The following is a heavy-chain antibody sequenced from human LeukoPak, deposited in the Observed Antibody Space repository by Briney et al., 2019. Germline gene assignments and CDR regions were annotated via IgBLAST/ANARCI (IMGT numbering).Heavy chain of an antibody. D-gene: IGHD3-22*01. Sequence: PGGSLRLTCAASGFTFSSYAMSWVRQAPGKGLEWVSAISGSGGSTYYADSVKGRFTISRDNSKNTLYLQMNSLGAEDTAVYYCAKDAYYYDSSGYYVYWGQGTLVTVSS. J-gene: IGHJ4*02. CDR2: ISGSGGST. CDR1: GFTFSSYA. CDR3: AKDAYYYDSSGYYVY. V-gene: IGHV3-23*01.